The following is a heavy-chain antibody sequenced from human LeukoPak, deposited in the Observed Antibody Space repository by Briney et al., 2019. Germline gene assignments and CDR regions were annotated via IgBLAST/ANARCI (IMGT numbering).Heavy chain of an antibody. Sequence: GGSLRLSCAASGFTFSSYSMNWVRQAPGKGLEGVSSISSSSTYIYYADSVKGRFTIPRDDAKNSLYLQMNSLRAEDTAVYYCARDHEQVVQLDAFDIWGQGTMVTVSS. V-gene: IGHV3-21*01. CDR2: ISSSSTYI. CDR1: GFTFSSYS. D-gene: IGHD1-1*01. CDR3: ARDHEQVVQLDAFDI. J-gene: IGHJ3*02.